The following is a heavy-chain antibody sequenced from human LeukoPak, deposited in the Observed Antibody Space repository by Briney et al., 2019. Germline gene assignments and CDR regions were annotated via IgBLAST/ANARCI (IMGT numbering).Heavy chain of an antibody. CDR3: ATERMDYRCAVAGTYYFDY. CDR2: IIPIFGKA. V-gene: IGHV1-69*01. Sequence: SGKASCMPSGGTFSSYAISWVRQAPGQGLEWMGGIIPIFGKANYAQKFQGRVTISADESTSTAYMELSSLRTEDTVVYYCATERMDYRCAVAGTYYFDYWGQGSLVTASS. J-gene: IGHJ4*02. CDR1: GGTFSSYA. D-gene: IGHD6-19*01.